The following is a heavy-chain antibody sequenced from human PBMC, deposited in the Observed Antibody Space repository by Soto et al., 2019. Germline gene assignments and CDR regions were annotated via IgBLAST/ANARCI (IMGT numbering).Heavy chain of an antibody. Sequence: GGSLRLSCAASGFSFVNYAMNWVRQSPGKGLEWVSGLSGSGTSTYYADSVKGWFTISRDNSRDTLFLQMNSLTADDTAVYYCAKATTNGGWFNTFDSWGQGALVTVSS. CDR3: AKATTNGGWFNTFDS. J-gene: IGHJ4*02. V-gene: IGHV3-23*01. CDR1: GFSFVNYA. CDR2: LSGSGTST. D-gene: IGHD6-19*01.